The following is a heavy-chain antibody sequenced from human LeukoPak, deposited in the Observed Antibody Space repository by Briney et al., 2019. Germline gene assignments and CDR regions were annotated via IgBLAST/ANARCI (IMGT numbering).Heavy chain of an antibody. D-gene: IGHD3-22*01. CDR3: ARRTHTYYYDSSGYLEDYYFDY. CDR2: IYPGDSDT. Sequence: GASLQISCKGSGYSFTSYWIGWVRQLPGKGLEWMGIIYPGDSDTRYSPSFQGQVTISADKSISTPYLQWSSLKASDTAMYYCARRTHTYYYDSSGYLEDYYFDYWGQGTLVTVSS. CDR1: GYSFTSYW. V-gene: IGHV5-51*01. J-gene: IGHJ4*02.